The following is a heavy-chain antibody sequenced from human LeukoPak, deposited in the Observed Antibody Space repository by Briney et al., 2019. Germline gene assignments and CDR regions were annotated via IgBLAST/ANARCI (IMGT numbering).Heavy chain of an antibody. CDR1: GGSISSGGYY. CDR3: ARNYYGSGIQYDWFDP. CDR2: IYYSGST. Sequence: PSETLSLTCTVSGGSISSGGYYWSWIRQHPGKGLEWIGYIYYSGSTYYSPSLKSRVTISVDTSKNQFSLKLSSVTAADTAVYYCARNYYGSGIQYDWFDPWGQGTLVTVSS. V-gene: IGHV4-31*03. J-gene: IGHJ5*02. D-gene: IGHD3-10*01.